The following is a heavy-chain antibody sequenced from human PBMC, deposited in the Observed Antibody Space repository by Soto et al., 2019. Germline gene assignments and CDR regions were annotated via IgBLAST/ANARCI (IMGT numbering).Heavy chain of an antibody. J-gene: IGHJ6*03. CDR2: IHHSGST. CDR3: ARGGYYFYMDV. Sequence: SETLSLTCAVSGGSISISNWCSWVRQTPGKGLEWIGQIHHSGSTNYSPSLTSRVTISVDKSKNQFSLKMNSVTAADTAVYYCARGGYYFYMDVWGKGTTVTVSS. D-gene: IGHD1-26*01. V-gene: IGHV4-4*02. CDR1: GGSISISNW.